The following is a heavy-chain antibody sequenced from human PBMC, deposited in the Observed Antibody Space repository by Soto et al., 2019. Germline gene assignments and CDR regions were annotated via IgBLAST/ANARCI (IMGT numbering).Heavy chain of an antibody. V-gene: IGHV1-69*02. J-gene: IGHJ4*02. CDR2: IIPALGIE. CDR1: GGTFTTYT. CDR3: AAVAGTSAFVGYFEF. Sequence: QDLLVQSETEVKKPGSSVKVSCKASGGTFTTYTLSWVRQAPGQGPEWMGRIIPALGIEDYAQKFQGRVTLTAATSTSTAYMELSSLRSDDTAVYYCAAVAGTSAFVGYFEFWGQGTLVTVSS. D-gene: IGHD6-19*01.